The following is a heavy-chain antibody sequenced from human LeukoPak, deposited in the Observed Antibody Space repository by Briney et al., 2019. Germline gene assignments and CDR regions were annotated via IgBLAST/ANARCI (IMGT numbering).Heavy chain of an antibody. J-gene: IGHJ3*02. CDR1: GGSISSSNW. CDR3: ASSQGNDYGDYDYAFDI. D-gene: IGHD4-17*01. V-gene: IGHV4-4*02. CDR2: IYHSGST. Sequence: SETLSLTCAVSGGSISSSNWWSWVRQPPGKGLEWIGEIYHSGSTNYNPSLKSRVTISVDKSKNQFSLKLSSVTAADTAVYYCASSQGNDYGDYDYAFDIWGQGTMVTVSS.